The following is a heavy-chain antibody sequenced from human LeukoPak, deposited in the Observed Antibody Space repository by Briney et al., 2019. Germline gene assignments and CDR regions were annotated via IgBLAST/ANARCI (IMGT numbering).Heavy chain of an antibody. J-gene: IGHJ6*03. CDR3: ARHGGDVTHYYHMDV. CDR1: GGSISGSVYY. CDR2: IYYSGST. V-gene: IGHV4-39*01. D-gene: IGHD2-21*02. Sequence: SEPLSLTCTVSGGSISGSVYYWGWIRQPPGKDLEWIGSIYYSGSTYYNPSLKSRLTMSVDTSKNQFSLKLSSVTATDTAVYYCARHGGDVTHYYHMDVWGKGTTVTVSS.